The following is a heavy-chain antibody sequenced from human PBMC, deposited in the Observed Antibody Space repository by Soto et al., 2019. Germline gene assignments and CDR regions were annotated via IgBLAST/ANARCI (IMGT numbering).Heavy chain of an antibody. D-gene: IGHD1-26*01. Sequence: QVQLVQSGAEVKKPGSSVKVSCKASGGTFSSYAISWVRQAPGQGLEWMGGIIPIFGTANYAQKFQGRVTITADESTSTAYVELSSLRSEDTAVYYCASGSVFGSPGRAQYYYYYGMDVWGQGTTVTVSS. CDR2: IIPIFGTA. V-gene: IGHV1-69*01. J-gene: IGHJ6*02. CDR3: ASGSVFGSPGRAQYYYYYGMDV. CDR1: GGTFSSYA.